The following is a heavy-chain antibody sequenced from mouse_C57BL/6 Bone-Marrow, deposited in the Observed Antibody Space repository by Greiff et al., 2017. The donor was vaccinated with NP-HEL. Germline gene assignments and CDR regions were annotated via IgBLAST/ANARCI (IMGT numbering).Heavy chain of an antibody. J-gene: IGHJ4*01. V-gene: IGHV10-1*01. D-gene: IGHD1-1*02. Sequence: EVQLVESGGGLVQPKGSLKLSCAASGFSFNTYAMNWVRQAPGKGLEWVARIRSKSNNYATYYADSVKDRFTISRDDSESMLYLQMNNLKTEDTAMYYCVRGYGDYYAMDYWGQGTSVTVSS. CDR2: IRSKSNNYAT. CDR3: VRGYGDYYAMDY. CDR1: GFSFNTYA.